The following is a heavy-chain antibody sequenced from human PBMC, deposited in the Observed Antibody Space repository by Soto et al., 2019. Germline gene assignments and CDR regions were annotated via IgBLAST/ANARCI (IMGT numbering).Heavy chain of an antibody. CDR3: ARDVLTTVIPPRYYGMDV. J-gene: IGHJ6*02. V-gene: IGHV3-30-3*01. CDR1: GFTFSSYS. Sequence: PGGSLRLSCAASGFTFSSYSMHWVRQAPGKGLEWVAVISYDGSNKYYADSVKGRFTISRDNSKNTLYLQMNSLRAEDTAVYYCARDVLTTVIPPRYYGMDVWGQGTTVTVSS. D-gene: IGHD4-17*01. CDR2: ISYDGSNK.